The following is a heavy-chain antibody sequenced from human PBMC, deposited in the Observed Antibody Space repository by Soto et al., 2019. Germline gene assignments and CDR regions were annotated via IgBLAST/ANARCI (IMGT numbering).Heavy chain of an antibody. V-gene: IGHV4-59*08. D-gene: IGHD3-10*01. CDR2: IYYSGST. Sequence: SETLSLTCTVSGGSISSYYWSWIRQPPGKGLEWIGYIYYSGSTNYNPSLKSRVTISVDTSKNQFSLKLSSVTAADTAVYYCARQAPIQWFGELLSWYDPWGQGTLVTVSS. CDR1: GGSISSYY. CDR3: ARQAPIQWFGELLSWYDP. J-gene: IGHJ5*02.